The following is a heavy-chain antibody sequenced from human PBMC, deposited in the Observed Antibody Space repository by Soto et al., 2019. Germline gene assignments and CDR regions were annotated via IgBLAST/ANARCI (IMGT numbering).Heavy chain of an antibody. Sequence: EVQLLESGGGLVQPGGSLRLSCAASGFTFSSYAMSWVRQAPGKGLEWVSAISGSGGSTYYADSVKGRFTISRDNSKNTLYLKMNSLRAEDTAVYYCAKKKGLRLKGIDYWGQGTLVTVSS. CDR2: ISGSGGST. CDR3: AKKKGLRLKGIDY. J-gene: IGHJ4*02. D-gene: IGHD2-21*02. CDR1: GFTFSSYA. V-gene: IGHV3-23*01.